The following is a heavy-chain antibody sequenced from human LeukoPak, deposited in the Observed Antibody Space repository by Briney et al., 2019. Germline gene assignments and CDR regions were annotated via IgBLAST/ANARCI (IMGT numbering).Heavy chain of an antibody. Sequence: QPGGSLRLSCAASGFTFSSYAMSWVRQAPGKGLEWVSAVSGSGGSTYYADSVKGRFTISRDSSKNTLYLQMNNLRAEDTAVYYCAKNSGFSYGYYFDYWGQGTLVTVSS. J-gene: IGHJ4*02. CDR3: AKNSGFSYGYYFDY. D-gene: IGHD5-18*01. CDR2: VSGSGGST. CDR1: GFTFSSYA. V-gene: IGHV3-23*01.